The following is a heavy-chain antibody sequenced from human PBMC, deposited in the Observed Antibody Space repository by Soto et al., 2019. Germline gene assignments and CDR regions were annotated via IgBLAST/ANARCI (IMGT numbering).Heavy chain of an antibody. Sequence: QVQLVESGGGVVQPGRSLRLSCAASGFTFSSYGMHWVRQAPGKGLEWVAVISYDGSNTYYADSVKGRFTVSRDNSKNTLYLHRNSLRAEDTAVYYGAQDKGIVGGTPHYWGQSTLVTVSS. V-gene: IGHV3-30*18. J-gene: IGHJ4*02. CDR3: AQDKGIVGGTPHY. CDR1: GFTFSSYG. D-gene: IGHD1-26*01. CDR2: ISYDGSNT.